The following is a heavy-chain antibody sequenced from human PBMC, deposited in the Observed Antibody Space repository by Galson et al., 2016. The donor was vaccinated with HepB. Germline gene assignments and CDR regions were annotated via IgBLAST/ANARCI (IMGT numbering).Heavy chain of an antibody. CDR2: ISISTKYI. D-gene: IGHD2-8*01. CDR3: AVYGNTRPSRSFGP. V-gene: IGHV3-21*04. J-gene: IGHJ5*02. Sequence: SLRLSCAASGFSFSSYSMNWVRQAPGKGLEWVSSISISTKYIYYADSVKGRFTVSRDNAKNSLYLQMNSLRVEDTAVYYCAVYGNTRPSRSFGPWGQGTLVTVSS. CDR1: GFSFSSYS.